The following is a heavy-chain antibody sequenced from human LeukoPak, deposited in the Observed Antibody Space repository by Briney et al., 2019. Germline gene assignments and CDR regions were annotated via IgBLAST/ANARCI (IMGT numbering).Heavy chain of an antibody. D-gene: IGHD3-9*01. J-gene: IGHJ4*02. Sequence: SETLSLTCTVSGGSISSYYWSWIRQPPGKGLEWIGRIYTSGSTNYNPSLKSRVTISVDTSKNQFSLKLSSVTAADTAVYYCAREVPQLGILTGRDWGQGTLVTVSS. CDR1: GGSISSYY. CDR2: IYTSGST. V-gene: IGHV4-4*08. CDR3: AREVPQLGILTGRD.